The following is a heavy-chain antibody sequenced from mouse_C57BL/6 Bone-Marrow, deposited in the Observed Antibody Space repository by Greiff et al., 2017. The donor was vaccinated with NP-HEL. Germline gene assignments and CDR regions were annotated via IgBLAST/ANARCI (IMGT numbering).Heavy chain of an antibody. CDR2: IYPGDGDT. CDR1: GYAFSSSW. D-gene: IGHD4-1*01. V-gene: IGHV1-82*01. Sequence: VQRVESGPELVKPGASVKISCKASGYAFSSSWMNWVKQRPGKGLEWIGRIYPGDGDTNYNGKFKGKATLTADKSSSTAYMQRSSLTSEDSAVYFCARTGTDAYWGQGTLVTVSA. J-gene: IGHJ3*01. CDR3: ARTGTDAY.